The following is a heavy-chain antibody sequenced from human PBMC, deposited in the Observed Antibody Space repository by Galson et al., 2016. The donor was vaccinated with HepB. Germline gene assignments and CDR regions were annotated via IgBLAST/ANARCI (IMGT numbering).Heavy chain of an antibody. CDR3: ARGMTTVTTDY. J-gene: IGHJ4*02. CDR1: GGSISRSSYY. V-gene: IGHV4-39*01. Sequence: SETLSPTCTVPGGSISRSSYYWGWFRQPPGKGLEWIGTFYYSGRTYYKPSLKSRVTISVDASKNQFSLKMASVTAADTAVYYCARGMTTVTTDYWGQGTLVTVSS. CDR2: FYYSGRT. D-gene: IGHD4-17*01.